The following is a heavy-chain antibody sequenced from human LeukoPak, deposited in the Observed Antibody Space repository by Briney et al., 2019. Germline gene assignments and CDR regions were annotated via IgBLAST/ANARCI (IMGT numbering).Heavy chain of an antibody. Sequence: GGSLRLSCAASGFTFSGFAMSWVRQAPGKGPEWVSRIGGSSGSTYYADSVKGRFTISRDNSKKTLYLQMNSLRADDTAVYYCAKMKGPGLYYHYSMDVWGKGTTVIVSS. CDR1: GFTFSGFA. J-gene: IGHJ6*04. V-gene: IGHV3-23*01. CDR2: IGGSSGST. CDR3: AKMKGPGLYYHYSMDV.